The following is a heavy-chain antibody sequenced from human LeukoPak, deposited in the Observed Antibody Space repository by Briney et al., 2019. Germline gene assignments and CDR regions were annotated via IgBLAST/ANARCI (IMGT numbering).Heavy chain of an antibody. D-gene: IGHD2-2*01. J-gene: IGHJ4*02. Sequence: PGGSLRLSCAASGVTFDDYAMHWVRHAPGKGLEWVSGISWNSGSIGYADSVKGRFTISRDNAKNSLYLQMNSLRAEDTALYYCAKGYCSSTSCLVDYWGQGTLVTVSS. CDR1: GVTFDDYA. V-gene: IGHV3-9*01. CDR3: AKGYCSSTSCLVDY. CDR2: ISWNSGSI.